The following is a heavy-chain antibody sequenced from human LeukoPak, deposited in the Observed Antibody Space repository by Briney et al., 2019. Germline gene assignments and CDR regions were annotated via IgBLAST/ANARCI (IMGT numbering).Heavy chain of an antibody. CDR2: ISDNAGRT. D-gene: IGHD3-22*01. Sequence: GGSLRLSCAVSGITLSNYGMSWVRQAPGKGLEWVVGISDNAGRTKYADSVKGRFSISRDNPKSTLYLQMNSLRAEDTAVYFCAKRGVVIRVILVGFHKEAYYFDSWGQGALVTVSS. V-gene: IGHV3-23*01. CDR3: AKRGVVIRVILVGFHKEAYYFDS. J-gene: IGHJ4*02. CDR1: GITLSNYG.